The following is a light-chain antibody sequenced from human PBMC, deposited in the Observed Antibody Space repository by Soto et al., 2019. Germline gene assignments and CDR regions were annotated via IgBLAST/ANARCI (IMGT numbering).Light chain of an antibody. Sequence: ATQMTQSPSSLSASVGDRVTIACRASQGIRTELGWYQQKARKAPKLLIYAASTLQSGVPPRFSGSGYGTVFTLTISSLQPEDFATYYCLQDYDYPRTFGQGTKVDIK. CDR2: AAS. CDR1: QGIRTE. J-gene: IGKJ1*01. V-gene: IGKV1-6*01. CDR3: LQDYDYPRT.